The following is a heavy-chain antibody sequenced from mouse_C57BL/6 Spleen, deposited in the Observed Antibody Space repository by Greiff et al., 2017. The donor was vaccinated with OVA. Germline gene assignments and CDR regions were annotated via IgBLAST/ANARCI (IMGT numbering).Heavy chain of an antibody. Sequence: QVQLQQPGAELVKPGASVTLSCKASGYTFTSYWMHWVKQRPGQGLEWIGMIHPNSGSTNYNEKFKSKATLTVDKSSSTAYMQLSSLTSEDSAVYYCARNHYGNVWYFDVWGTGTTVTVSS. D-gene: IGHD2-1*01. V-gene: IGHV1-64*01. CDR2: IHPNSGST. J-gene: IGHJ1*03. CDR3: ARNHYGNVWYFDV. CDR1: GYTFTSYW.